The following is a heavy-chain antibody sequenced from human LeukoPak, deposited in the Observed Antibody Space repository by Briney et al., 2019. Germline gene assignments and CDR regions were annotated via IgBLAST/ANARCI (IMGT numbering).Heavy chain of an antibody. CDR2: IYHSGST. D-gene: IGHD1-7*01. V-gene: IGHV4-30-2*01. Sequence: PSETLSLTCAVSGGSISSGGYSWSWIRQPPGKGLGWIGYIYHSGSTYYNPSLKSRVTISVDRSKNQFSLKLSSVTAADTAVYYCARGGTTSLSGSFDYWGQGTLVTVSS. CDR3: ARGGTTSLSGSFDY. J-gene: IGHJ4*02. CDR1: GGSISSGGYS.